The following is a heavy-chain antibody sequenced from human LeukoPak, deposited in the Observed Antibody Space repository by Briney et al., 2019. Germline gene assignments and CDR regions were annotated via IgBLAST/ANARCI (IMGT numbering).Heavy chain of an antibody. V-gene: IGHV3-23*01. CDR2: ISGSGGST. CDR3: AKGSVCSGGSCYSGTFDY. D-gene: IGHD2-15*01. J-gene: IGHJ4*02. Sequence: GGSLRLSCAASGFTFSSYAMSWVRQAPGKGLEWVSAISGSGGSTYYADSVKGRFTISRDNSNNTLYLQMNSLRAEDTAVYYCAKGSVCSGGSCYSGTFDYWGQGTLVTVSS. CDR1: GFTFSSYA.